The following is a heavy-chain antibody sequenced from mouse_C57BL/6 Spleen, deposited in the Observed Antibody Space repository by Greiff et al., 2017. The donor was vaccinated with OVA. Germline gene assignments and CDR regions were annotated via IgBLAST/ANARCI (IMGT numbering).Heavy chain of an antibody. V-gene: IGHV1-76*01. CDR1: GYTFTDYY. D-gene: IGHD2-4*01. CDR2: IYPGSGNT. CDR3: ARGGDYDFYYAMDY. J-gene: IGHJ4*01. Sequence: VQLQQSGAELVRPGASVKLSCKASGYTFTDYYINWVKQRPGQGLEWIARIYPGSGNTYYNEKFKGKATLTAEKSSSTAYMQLSSRTSEDSAVYCCARGGDYDFYYAMDYWGQGTSVTVSS.